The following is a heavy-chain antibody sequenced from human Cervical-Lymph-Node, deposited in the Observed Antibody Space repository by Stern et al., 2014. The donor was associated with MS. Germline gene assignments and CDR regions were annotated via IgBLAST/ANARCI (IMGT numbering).Heavy chain of an antibody. V-gene: IGHV4-59*01. CDR3: ARGYGGNPIDY. CDR2: IYYSGST. Sequence: QLQLQESGPGLVKPSETLSLTCTVSGGPISSYYWSWIRQPPGKGLEWIGYIYYSGSTNYTPSLKSRVTISVDTSKNQFSLKLSSVTAADTAVYYCARGYGGNPIDYWGQGTLVTVSS. D-gene: IGHD4-23*01. J-gene: IGHJ4*02. CDR1: GGPISSYY.